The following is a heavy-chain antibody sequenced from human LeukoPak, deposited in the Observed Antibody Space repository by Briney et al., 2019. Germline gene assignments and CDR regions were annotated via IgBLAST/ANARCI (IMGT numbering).Heavy chain of an antibody. D-gene: IGHD3-3*01. CDR3: ARVGRFFDP. V-gene: IGHV4-30-2*01. CDR1: GGSISSGGYS. J-gene: IGHJ5*02. Sequence: SQTLSLTCAVSGGSISSGGYSWSWIRQPPGKGLEWIGYIYHSGSTYYNPSLKSRVTISVDRSKNQFSLKLSSVTAADTAVYYCARVGRFFDPWGQGTLVTVSS. CDR2: IYHSGST.